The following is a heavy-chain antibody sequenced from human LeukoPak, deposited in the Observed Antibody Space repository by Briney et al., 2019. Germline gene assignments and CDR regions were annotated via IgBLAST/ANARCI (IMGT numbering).Heavy chain of an antibody. V-gene: IGHV3-23*01. CDR1: EFIFSNYA. D-gene: IGHD2-15*01. Sequence: GGSLRLSCAASEFIFSNYAMTWVRQAPGKGVEWVSSISGSGATTYYAASVKGRFTISRDNSKNTLFLQFNSLRAEDTAVYYCAKDKATVAAKGPFDYWGQGTLVTVSS. CDR3: AKDKATVAAKGPFDY. J-gene: IGHJ4*02. CDR2: ISGSGATT.